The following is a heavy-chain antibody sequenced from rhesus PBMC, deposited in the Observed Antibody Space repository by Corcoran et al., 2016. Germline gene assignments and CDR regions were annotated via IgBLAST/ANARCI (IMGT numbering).Heavy chain of an antibody. D-gene: IGHD3-34*01. J-gene: IGHJ2*01. V-gene: IGHV5-2*01. CDR1: GYSSTSYW. Sequence: EVQLVQSGAEVKRPGESLKISCKTSGYSSTSYWISWVRQMPGKGLEWMGAIDPSDSDTRYSPSFQGQVTISADKSISTTYLQWSSLKASDSATYYCAKLGWYFDLWGPGTPITISS. CDR2: IDPSDSDT. CDR3: AKLGWYFDL.